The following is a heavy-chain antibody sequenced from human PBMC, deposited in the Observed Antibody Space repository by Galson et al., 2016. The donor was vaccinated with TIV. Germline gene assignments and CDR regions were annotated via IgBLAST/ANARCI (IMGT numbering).Heavy chain of an antibody. CDR1: GGSFSNYY. D-gene: IGHD6-13*01. Sequence: SVKVSCKASGGSFSNYYINWVRQAPGQGPKWMGGIVPIYRSPKYARRFQGRVTITADESTSTVFVELTSLTSDDTATYYCARPSDSSWYFDLWGRGTQVIVSS. J-gene: IGHJ2*01. V-gene: IGHV1-69*13. CDR3: ARPSDSSWYFDL. CDR2: IVPIYRSP.